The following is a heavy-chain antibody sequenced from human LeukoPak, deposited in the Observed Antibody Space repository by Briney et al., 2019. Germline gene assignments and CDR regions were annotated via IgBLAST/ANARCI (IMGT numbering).Heavy chain of an antibody. CDR1: GFTFSSYS. J-gene: IGHJ4*02. CDR2: ISSSSSYI. CDR3: ARGGGYSYAPLFDY. V-gene: IGHV3-21*01. Sequence: GGSLRLSCAASGFTFSSYSMNWVRQAPGKGLEWVSSISSSSSYIYYADSVKGRFTISRDNAKNSLYLQMNSLRAEDTAVYYCARGGGYSYAPLFDYWGQGNLVTVSS. D-gene: IGHD5-18*01.